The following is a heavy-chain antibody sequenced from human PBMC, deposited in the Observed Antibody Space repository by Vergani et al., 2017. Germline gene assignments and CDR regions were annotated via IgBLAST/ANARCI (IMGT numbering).Heavy chain of an antibody. Sequence: QVQLQESGPGLVKPSETLSLTCTVSGGSISSYYWSWIRQPPGKGLEWIGYIYYSGSTNYNPSLKSRVTISVDTSKNQFSLKLSSVTAADTAVYYCAREGEYGEPTNDAFDIWGQGTMVTVSS. CDR2: IYYSGST. J-gene: IGHJ3*02. V-gene: IGHV4-59*12. D-gene: IGHD4-17*01. CDR1: GGSISSYY. CDR3: AREGEYGEPTNDAFDI.